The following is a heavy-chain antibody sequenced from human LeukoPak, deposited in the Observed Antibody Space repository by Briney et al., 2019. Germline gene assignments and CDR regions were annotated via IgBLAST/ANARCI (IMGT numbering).Heavy chain of an antibody. CDR3: ARECGDTENAGFDY. J-gene: IGHJ4*02. Sequence: GASVKVSCKASRYTFTGYYMHWVRQAPGQGLEWMGWINPNSGGTNYAQKFQGRVTMTRDTSISTAYMELSRLRSDDTAVYYCARECGDTENAGFDYWGQGTLVTVSS. CDR2: INPNSGGT. CDR1: RYTFTGYY. V-gene: IGHV1-2*02. D-gene: IGHD5-18*01.